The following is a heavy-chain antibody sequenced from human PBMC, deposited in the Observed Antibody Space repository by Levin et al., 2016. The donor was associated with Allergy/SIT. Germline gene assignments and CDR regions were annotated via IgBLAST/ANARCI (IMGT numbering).Heavy chain of an antibody. Sequence: ASVKVSCKASGYTFTGHYMHWIRQAPGQGLEWMGWISPSSGGTNYAQKFQGRVTMTSDTSISTAYMELSRLISDDTAVYYCVRGRDIPSSPAMDVWGKGTTVTVSS. CDR3: VRGRDIPSSPAMDV. D-gene: IGHD2-2*02. J-gene: IGHJ6*04. CDR2: ISPSSGGT. CDR1: GYTFTGHY. V-gene: IGHV1-2*02.